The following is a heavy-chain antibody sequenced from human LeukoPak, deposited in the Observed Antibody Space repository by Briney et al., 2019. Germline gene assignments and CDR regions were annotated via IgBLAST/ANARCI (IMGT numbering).Heavy chain of an antibody. CDR3: AKDRARYCSGGSCYSFDY. V-gene: IGHV3-30*18. CDR1: GFTFSSYG. J-gene: IGHJ4*02. D-gene: IGHD2-15*01. Sequence: GGSLRLSCAASGFTFSSYGMHWVRQAPGKGLEWVAVISYDGSNKYYADSVKGRFTISRDNSKNTLYLQMNSLRAEDTAVYYCAKDRARYCSGGSCYSFDYWGQGTLVTVSS. CDR2: ISYDGSNK.